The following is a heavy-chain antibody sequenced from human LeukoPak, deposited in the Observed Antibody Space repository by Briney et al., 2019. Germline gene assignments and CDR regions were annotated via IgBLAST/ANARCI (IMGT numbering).Heavy chain of an antibody. Sequence: SETLSLTCTVSGGSISSSSYYWGWIRQPPGKGLEWIGSIYYSGSTYYNPSLKSRVTISVDTSKNQFSLKLSSVTAADTAVYYCASLLWFGEIPDGWFDYWGQGTLVTVSS. V-gene: IGHV4-39*01. J-gene: IGHJ4*02. CDR2: IYYSGST. CDR3: ASLLWFGEIPDGWFDY. CDR1: GGSISSSSYY. D-gene: IGHD3-10*01.